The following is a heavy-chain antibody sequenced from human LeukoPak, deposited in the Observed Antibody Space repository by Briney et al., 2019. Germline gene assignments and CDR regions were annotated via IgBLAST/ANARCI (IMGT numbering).Heavy chain of an antibody. J-gene: IGHJ5*01. Sequence: GSLRLSCAASGFTFTNDWMHWVRQAPGKGPVWVSQISSDGSSATYADSVKGRFTISRDNAKNTLYLQMDSLRAEDTAVYYCVRGLGDSWGQGTQLIVSS. CDR1: GFTFTNDW. CDR3: VRGLGDS. V-gene: IGHV3-74*01. D-gene: IGHD3-16*01. CDR2: ISSDGSSA.